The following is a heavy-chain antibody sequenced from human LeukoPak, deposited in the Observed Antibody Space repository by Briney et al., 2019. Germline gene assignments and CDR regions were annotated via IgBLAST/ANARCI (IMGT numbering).Heavy chain of an antibody. J-gene: IGHJ4*02. Sequence: SETLSLTCTVSGGSISSSSYYWGWIRQPPGKGLEWIGSIYYSGSTYYNPSLKSRVAISVDTSKNQFSLKLSSVTAADTAVYYCARANYYDNSRTFDFWGQGTLVTVSS. CDR1: GGSISSSSYY. CDR2: IYYSGST. V-gene: IGHV4-39*07. D-gene: IGHD3-22*01. CDR3: ARANYYDNSRTFDF.